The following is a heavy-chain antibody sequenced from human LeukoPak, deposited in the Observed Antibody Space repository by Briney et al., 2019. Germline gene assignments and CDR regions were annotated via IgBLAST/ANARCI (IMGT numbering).Heavy chain of an antibody. D-gene: IGHD2-15*01. CDR3: ARDIHCSGGSCLDY. J-gene: IGHJ4*02. CDR1: GFNVSNNY. CDR2: ISSSSSYT. Sequence: GSVRLSCAASGFNVSNNYMSWIRQAPGKGLEWVSYISSSSSYTNYADSVKGRFTISRDNAKNSLYLQMNSLRAEDTAVYYCARDIHCSGGSCLDYWGQGTLVTVSS. V-gene: IGHV3-11*05.